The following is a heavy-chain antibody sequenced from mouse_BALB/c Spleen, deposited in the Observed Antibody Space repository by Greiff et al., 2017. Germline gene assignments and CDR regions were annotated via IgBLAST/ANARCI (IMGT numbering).Heavy chain of an antibody. V-gene: IGHV14-1*02. Sequence: VQLQQSGAELVRPGALVKLSCKASGFNIKDYYMHWVKQRPEQGLEWIGWIDPENGNTIYDPKFQGKASITADTSSNTAYLQLSSLTSEDTAVYYCARGGGSYYFDYWGQGTTLTVSS. CDR2: IDPENGNT. J-gene: IGHJ2*01. CDR3: ARGGGSYYFDY. CDR1: GFNIKDYY.